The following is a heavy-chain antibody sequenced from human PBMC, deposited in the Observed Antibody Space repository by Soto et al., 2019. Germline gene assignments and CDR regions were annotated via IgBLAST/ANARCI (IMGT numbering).Heavy chain of an antibody. Sequence: GASVKVSCKASGYTFTGYYMHWVRQAPGQGLEWMGWINPNSGGTNYAQKFQGWVTMTRDTSISTVYMELNRLTSDDTAVYYCARGEGYSSSSGDHYYYYGMDVWGQGTTVTVSS. CDR1: GYTFTGYY. D-gene: IGHD6-6*01. J-gene: IGHJ6*02. CDR3: ARGEGYSSSSGDHYYYYGMDV. V-gene: IGHV1-2*04. CDR2: INPNSGGT.